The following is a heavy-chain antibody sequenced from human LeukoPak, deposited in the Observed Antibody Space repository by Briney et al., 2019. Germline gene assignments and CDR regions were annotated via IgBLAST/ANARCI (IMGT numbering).Heavy chain of an antibody. CDR3: ASASSHRIAAGGDD. D-gene: IGHD6-13*01. V-gene: IGHV3-74*01. CDR1: GFTFSNYW. Sequence: GGSLRLSCAASGFTFSNYWVHWVRQAPGQGLVWVSRINSDGSSRNYADSVKGRFTISRDNAKNTPYLQMNSLRAEDTAVYYCASASSHRIAAGGDDWGQGALVIVAS. CDR2: INSDGSSR. J-gene: IGHJ4*02.